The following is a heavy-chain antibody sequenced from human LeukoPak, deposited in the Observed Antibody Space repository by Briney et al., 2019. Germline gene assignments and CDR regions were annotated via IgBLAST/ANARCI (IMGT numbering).Heavy chain of an antibody. CDR2: IPYDGSNK. J-gene: IGHJ4*02. CDR3: AREHYDSSGYYHY. D-gene: IGHD3-22*01. Sequence: GGSLRLSCAASGFTFSSYAMHWVRQAPGKGLEWVAVIPYDGSNKYYADSVKGRFTISRDNSKNTLSLQMNSLRPEDTAVYYCAREHYDSSGYYHYWGQGTLVTVSS. CDR1: GFTFSSYA. V-gene: IGHV3-30*04.